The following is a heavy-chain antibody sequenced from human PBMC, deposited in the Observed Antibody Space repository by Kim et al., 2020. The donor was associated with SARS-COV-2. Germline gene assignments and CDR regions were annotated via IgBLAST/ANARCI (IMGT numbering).Heavy chain of an antibody. J-gene: IGHJ5*01. V-gene: IGHV1-24*01. CDR1: GYMLSEFS. CDR2: FDPEDAET. Sequence: ASVKVSCKVFGYMLSEFSIHWVRQAPGKGLEWMGGFDPEDAETLYTQKTLQGRVTMTEDTSTSTAYMEMSSLTSEDSAIYYCVTAGFQQYCSGGSCYSFDFWGQGTLVTVSS. CDR3: VTAGFQQYCSGGSCYSFDF. D-gene: IGHD2-15*01.